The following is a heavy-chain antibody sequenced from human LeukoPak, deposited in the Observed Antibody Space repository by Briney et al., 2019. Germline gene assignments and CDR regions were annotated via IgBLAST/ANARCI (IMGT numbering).Heavy chain of an antibody. CDR1: GFTFISYA. D-gene: IGHD5-24*01. J-gene: IGHJ2*01. Sequence: GRSLRLSCAASGFTFISYAMHWVRQAPGKGLEWVTVIWYDGTNKYYADSVKGRFTISKDNSKNTVYLQMNSLRAEDTAVYYCARANYGSWYLDLWGRGTLVTVSS. V-gene: IGHV3-33*08. CDR2: IWYDGTNK. CDR3: ARANYGSWYLDL.